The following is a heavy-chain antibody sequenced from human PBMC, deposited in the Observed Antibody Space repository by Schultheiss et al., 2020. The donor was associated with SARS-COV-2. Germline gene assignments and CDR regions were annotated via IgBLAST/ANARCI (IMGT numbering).Heavy chain of an antibody. J-gene: IGHJ6*02. CDR1: GFTFSSYG. D-gene: IGHD3-10*01. CDR2: ISYDGSNK. Sequence: GGSLRLSCAASGFTFSSYGMHWVRQAPGKGLEWVAVISYDGSNKYYADSVKGRFTISRDNSKYTLYLQMNSLRAEDTAVYYCARDTSYLYGMDVWGQGTTVTVSS. CDR3: ARDTSYLYGMDV. V-gene: IGHV3-30*03.